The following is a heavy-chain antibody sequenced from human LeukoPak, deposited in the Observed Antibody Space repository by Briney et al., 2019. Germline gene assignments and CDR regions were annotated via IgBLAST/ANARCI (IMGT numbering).Heavy chain of an antibody. D-gene: IGHD6-19*01. V-gene: IGHV3-20*04. CDR3: ARGYSSGWYADY. CDR1: GFTFDDYG. CDR2: INWNGGST. J-gene: IGHJ4*02. Sequence: GGSLRLSCAASGFTFDDYGMSWVRHAPGKGLEWVSGINWNGGSTGYADSVKGRFTISRDNAKNSLYLQMNSLRAEDTALYYCARGYSSGWYADYWGQGTLVTVSS.